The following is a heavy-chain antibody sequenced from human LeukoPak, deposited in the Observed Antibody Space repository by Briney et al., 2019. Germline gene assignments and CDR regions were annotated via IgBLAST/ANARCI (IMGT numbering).Heavy chain of an antibody. D-gene: IGHD1-26*01. V-gene: IGHV3-7*05. CDR1: GFTFSTYM. CDR2: IDEDGSEK. J-gene: IGHJ4*02. CDR3: ARGGSYYWR. Sequence: GGSLRLSCAVSGFTFSTYMMSWVRQAPGKGLEWVANIDEDGSEKNYVDSVKGRFTISRDNAKNSLHLEMNSLRVEDTAVYYCARGGSYYWRWGQGTLVTVSS.